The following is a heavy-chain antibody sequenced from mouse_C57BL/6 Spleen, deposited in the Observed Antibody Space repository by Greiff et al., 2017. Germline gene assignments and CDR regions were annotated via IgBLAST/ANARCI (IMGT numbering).Heavy chain of an antibody. V-gene: IGHV1-52*01. Sequence: VQLQQSGAELVRPGSSVKLSCKASGYTFTSYWMHWVKQRPIQGLEWIGNIDPSDSETHYNQKFKDKATLTVDKSSSTAYMQLSSLTSEDSAVYYCARSDYGSSYVGYYFDYWGQGTTLTVSS. CDR3: ARSDYGSSYVGYYFDY. CDR2: IDPSDSET. CDR1: GYTFTSYW. D-gene: IGHD1-1*01. J-gene: IGHJ2*01.